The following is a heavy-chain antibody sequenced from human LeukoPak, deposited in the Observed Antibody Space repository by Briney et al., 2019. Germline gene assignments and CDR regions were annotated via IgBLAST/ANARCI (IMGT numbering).Heavy chain of an antibody. D-gene: IGHD1-26*01. V-gene: IGHV4-39*07. J-gene: IGHJ4*02. CDR1: GGSISGSSYY. CDR3: ARAFLGSYYFDY. CDR2: IYHSGST. Sequence: SETLSLTCTVSGGSISGSSYYWGWIRQPPGKGLEWIGSIYHSGSTYYNPSLKSRVTISVDTSKNQFSLKLSSVTAADTAVYYCARAFLGSYYFDYWGQGTLVTVSS.